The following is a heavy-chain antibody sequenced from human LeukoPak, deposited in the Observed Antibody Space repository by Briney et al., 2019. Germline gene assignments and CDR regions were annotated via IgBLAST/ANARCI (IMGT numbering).Heavy chain of an antibody. CDR1: GFTFSSYA. V-gene: IGHV3-23*01. CDR3: AKDSQEEYYYGSGSYYQAKLLQYGMDV. Sequence: PGGSLRLSCAASGFTFSSYAMSWVRQAPGKGLEWVSAISGSGGSTYYADSVKGRFTISRDNSKNTLYLQMNSLRAEDTAVYYCAKDSQEEYYYGSGSYYQAKLLQYGMDVWGQGTTVTVSS. D-gene: IGHD3-10*01. CDR2: ISGSGGST. J-gene: IGHJ6*02.